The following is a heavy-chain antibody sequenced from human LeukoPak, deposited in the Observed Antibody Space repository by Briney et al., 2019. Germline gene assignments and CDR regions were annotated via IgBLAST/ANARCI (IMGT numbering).Heavy chain of an antibody. J-gene: IGHJ6*02. Sequence: PGGSLRLSCAASGFTVSSNYMSWVRQAPGKGLEWVSVIYSGGSTYYADSVKGRFTISRDNSKNTLYLQMNSLRAEDTAVYYCARGTSGRKQWPLQIYYGMDVWGQGTTVTVSS. D-gene: IGHD6-19*01. CDR3: ARGTSGRKQWPLQIYYGMDV. V-gene: IGHV3-53*01. CDR2: IYSGGST. CDR1: GFTVSSNY.